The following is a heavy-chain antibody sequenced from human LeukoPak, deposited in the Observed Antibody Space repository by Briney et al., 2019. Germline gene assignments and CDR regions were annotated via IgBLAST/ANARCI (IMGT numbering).Heavy chain of an antibody. D-gene: IGHD2-15*01. Sequence: GGSLRLSCAASGFTLRSFWMSWVRQAPGKGLEWVANIKQDGSQKSYVDSVRGRFTISRDNAKNSLYLQMNSLRVEDTAVYYCANSGRGIVVVVAATFDYWGQGTLVTVSS. CDR3: ANSGRGIVVVVAATFDY. V-gene: IGHV3-7*01. CDR2: IKQDGSQK. CDR1: GFTLRSFW. J-gene: IGHJ4*02.